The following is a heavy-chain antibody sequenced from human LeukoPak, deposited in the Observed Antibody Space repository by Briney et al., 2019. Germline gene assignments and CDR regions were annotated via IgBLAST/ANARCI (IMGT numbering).Heavy chain of an antibody. CDR3: ARQRPAAAGII. Sequence: PSETLSLTCTLCGGSISSSSYYWGWIRQPPGKGLEWIGSIYYSGSTYYNPSLKSRVTISVDTSKNQFSLKLSSVTAADTAVYYCARQRPAAAGIIWGQGTLVTVSS. CDR2: IYYSGST. J-gene: IGHJ4*02. V-gene: IGHV4-39*01. D-gene: IGHD6-13*01. CDR1: GGSISSSSYY.